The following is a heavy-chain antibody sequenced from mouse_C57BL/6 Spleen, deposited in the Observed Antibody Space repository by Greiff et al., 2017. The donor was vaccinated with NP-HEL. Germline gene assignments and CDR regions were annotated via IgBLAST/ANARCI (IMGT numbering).Heavy chain of an antibody. Sequence: QVPLQQPGAELVKPGASVKMSCKASGYTFTSYWITWVKQRPGQGLEWIGDIYPGSGSTNYNEKFQSKATLTVDTSSSTAYMQLSSLTSEDSAVYYCERREHDFMDDWGKGTSVTVAS. D-gene: IGHD2-4*01. CDR3: ERREHDFMDD. V-gene: IGHV1-55*01. CDR1: GYTFTSYW. J-gene: IGHJ4*01. CDR2: IYPGSGST.